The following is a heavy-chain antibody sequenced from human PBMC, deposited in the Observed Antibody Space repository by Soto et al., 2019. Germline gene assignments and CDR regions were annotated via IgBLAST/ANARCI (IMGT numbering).Heavy chain of an antibody. Sequence: EVQVLESGGGLVQPGGSRRLSCAASGFTFSTYAMSWVRQAPGKGLEWVSAVSASGASTYYADSVKGRFTISRDSSENTLYWQMNSLRAEDTAVYYCAKKAGSGGSHSATAAFDIWGQGTMVTVS. D-gene: IGHD2-15*01. CDR2: VSASGAST. J-gene: IGHJ3*02. CDR1: GFTFSTYA. CDR3: AKKAGSGGSHSATAAFDI. V-gene: IGHV3-23*01.